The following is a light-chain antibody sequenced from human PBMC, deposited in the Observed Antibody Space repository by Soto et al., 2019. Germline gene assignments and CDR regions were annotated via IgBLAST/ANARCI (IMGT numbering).Light chain of an antibody. CDR2: WAS. CDR1: QSVLYSSNNKNY. Sequence: DIVMTQSPDSLAVSLGERATINCKSSQSVLYSSNNKNYLAWYQQKPGQPPKLLIYWASTRESGVPDRFSGSGSGTDFTLTISSLQAEDVPVYYCQQSYSTPWTFGQGTKVEIK. V-gene: IGKV4-1*01. J-gene: IGKJ1*01. CDR3: QQSYSTPWT.